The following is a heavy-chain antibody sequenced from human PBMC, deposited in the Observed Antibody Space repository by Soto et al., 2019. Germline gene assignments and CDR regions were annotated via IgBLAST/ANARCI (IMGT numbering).Heavy chain of an antibody. CDR1: GFTFSSYW. V-gene: IGHV3-7*01. Sequence: HPGGSLRLSCAASGFTFSSYWMSWVRQAPGKGLEWVANIKQDGSEKYYVDSVKGRFTISRDNAKNSLYLQMNSLRAEDTAVYCCARELHGGSYGMDVWGQGTTVTVSS. J-gene: IGHJ6*02. CDR3: ARELHGGSYGMDV. CDR2: IKQDGSEK.